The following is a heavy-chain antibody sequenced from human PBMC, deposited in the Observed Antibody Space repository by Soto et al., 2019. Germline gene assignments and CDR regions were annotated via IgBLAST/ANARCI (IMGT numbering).Heavy chain of an antibody. CDR2: ISGSGSGGST. V-gene: IGHV3-23*01. J-gene: IGHJ4*02. D-gene: IGHD3-3*01. Sequence: PGGSLRLSCAASGFTFTSCAMSWVRQAPGKGLEWVSSISGSGSGGSTYYAASVKVRFTISRDNFKDTLFLQINSLKAEDTAVYYCAKAPPTYDFPYYFDSWGQGTLVTVSS. CDR3: AKAPPTYDFPYYFDS. CDR1: GFTFTSCA.